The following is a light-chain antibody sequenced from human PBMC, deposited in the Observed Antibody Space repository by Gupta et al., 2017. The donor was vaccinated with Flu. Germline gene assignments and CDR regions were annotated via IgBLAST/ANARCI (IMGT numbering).Light chain of an antibody. Sequence: GNRITSTCRAGQDMRKDLSLYQQKPGKAPDLLVFGASSLHSGVPSTFNASGSSTEFTLTISSLHPEDFATYYCLQDCNFPWTFGQGTKVVI. CDR1: QDMRKD. CDR3: LQDCNFPWT. V-gene: IGKV1-6*01. CDR2: GAS. J-gene: IGKJ1*01.